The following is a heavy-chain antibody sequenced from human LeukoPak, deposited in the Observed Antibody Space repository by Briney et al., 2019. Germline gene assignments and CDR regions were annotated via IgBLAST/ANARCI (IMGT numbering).Heavy chain of an antibody. CDR2: ISGGSSHT. CDR1: GFTFNDYY. V-gene: IGHV3-11*06. J-gene: IGHJ4*02. CDR3: ARLLGHSNAFDF. Sequence: KSGGSLRLSCAASGFTFNDYYMNWMRQAPGKGLEWVSYISGGSSHTDYADSVKGRFTISRDNAKNSLSLQMNSPRVEDTAVYYCARLLGHSNAFDFWGQGTLVTVSS. D-gene: IGHD5-18*01.